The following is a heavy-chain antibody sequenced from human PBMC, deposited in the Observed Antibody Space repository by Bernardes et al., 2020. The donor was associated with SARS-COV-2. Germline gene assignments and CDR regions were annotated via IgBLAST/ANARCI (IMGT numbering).Heavy chain of an antibody. V-gene: IGHV4-34*01. CDR1: GGSVSGYY. Sequence: SETLSLTCAVYGGSVSGYYWSWIRQPPGKGPEWIGESSHSGGTNYNPSLKSRVTISVDTSKNQFSLKLSSVIAADTAVYYCARKGGDYWGQGTVVTVSS. CDR2: SSHSGGT. CDR3: ARKGGDY. D-gene: IGHD3-16*01. J-gene: IGHJ4*02.